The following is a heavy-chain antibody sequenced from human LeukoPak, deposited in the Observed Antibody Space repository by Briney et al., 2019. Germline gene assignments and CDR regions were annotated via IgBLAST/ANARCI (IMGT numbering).Heavy chain of an antibody. V-gene: IGHV3-7*01. Sequence: GGSLRLSCEASRFTFSSYWMSWVRQAPGKGLEWVANIKDDGSQKNYIDSVKGRFTISRDNAKASLFLQMNSPSSEDTAVYYCARRNSGTWWSFDSWGQGTLVTVSS. D-gene: IGHD2-15*01. CDR1: RFTFSSYW. CDR2: IKDDGSQK. J-gene: IGHJ4*02. CDR3: ARRNSGTWWSFDS.